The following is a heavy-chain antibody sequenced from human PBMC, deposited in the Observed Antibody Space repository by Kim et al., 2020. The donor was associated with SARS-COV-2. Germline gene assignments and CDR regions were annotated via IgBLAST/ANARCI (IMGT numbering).Heavy chain of an antibody. CDR3: AKDVDLVAWGSCHFDC. V-gene: IGHV3-23*01. Sequence: GGSLRLSCEASGFIFSDHAMTWVRQAPGKGLEWVAGICGGGDCTYYADSAKGRFTISRDNSKNTLYLQMNGLRVDDTAVYYCAKDVDLVAWGSCHFDCWGRGTLVTVSS. J-gene: IGHJ4*02. CDR2: ICGGGDCT. CDR1: GFIFSDHA. D-gene: IGHD5-12*01.